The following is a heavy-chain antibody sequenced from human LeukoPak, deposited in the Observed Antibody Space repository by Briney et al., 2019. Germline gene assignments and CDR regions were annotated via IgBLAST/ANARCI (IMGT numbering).Heavy chain of an antibody. CDR3: AKEGIIRRGTGYSDFDY. D-gene: IGHD3/OR15-3a*01. J-gene: IGHJ4*02. CDR2: ISGSGGST. CDR1: GFTFSSYA. V-gene: IGHV3-23*01. Sequence: GGSLRLSCAASGFTFSSYAMGWVRQAPGKGLEWVSAISGSGGSTYYADSVKGRFTISRDNSKSTLYLQMNSLRAEDTAIYYCAKEGIIRRGTGYSDFDYWGQGTLVTVSS.